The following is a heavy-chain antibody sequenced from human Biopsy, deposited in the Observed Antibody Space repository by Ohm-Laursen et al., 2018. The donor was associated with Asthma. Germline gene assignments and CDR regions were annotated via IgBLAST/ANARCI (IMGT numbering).Heavy chain of an antibody. J-gene: IGHJ4*02. CDR3: ARDVMEWYLPAFDF. V-gene: IGHV3-30-3*01. Sequence: SLRLSCSASGFTFRSYAMHWVRQVPGKGLEWVAVGGSYYDGGLKYYADSVNGRFTVSRDDSKNTLYLQINSLRPDGTAVYYCARDVMEWYLPAFDFWGQGTLVTVSS. CDR2: GGSYYDGGLK. CDR1: GFTFRSYA. D-gene: IGHD3-3*01.